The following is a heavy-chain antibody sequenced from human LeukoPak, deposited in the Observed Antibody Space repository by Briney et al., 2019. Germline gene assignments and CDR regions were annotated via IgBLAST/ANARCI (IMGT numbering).Heavy chain of an antibody. V-gene: IGHV6-1*01. J-gene: IGHJ5*02. CDR3: ARDRWIAAAGIDWFDP. Sequence: SQTLSLTCAISGDIVSSNSAAWNWIRQSPSRGLEWLGRTYYRSKWYNDYAVSVKSRITINPDTSKNQFSLQLNSVTPEDTAVYYCARDRWIAAAGIDWFDPWGQGTLVTVSS. CDR2: TYYRSKWYN. CDR1: GDIVSSNSAA. D-gene: IGHD6-13*01.